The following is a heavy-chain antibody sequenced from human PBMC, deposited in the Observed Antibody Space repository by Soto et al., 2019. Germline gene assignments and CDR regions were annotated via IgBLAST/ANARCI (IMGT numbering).Heavy chain of an antibody. CDR2: ISGSGGST. Sequence: VQLLDSGGGLVQPGGSLRLSCAASGFTFSNYAMNWVRQAPGKGLEWVSTISGSGGSTYYADSVTGRFTISRDNSKGTLYLHMNSLRAEDAAVYYCAKVSAAVLMFDYWGPGTLVTVSS. CDR1: GFTFSNYA. CDR3: AKVSAAVLMFDY. V-gene: IGHV3-23*01. J-gene: IGHJ4*02. D-gene: IGHD2-2*01.